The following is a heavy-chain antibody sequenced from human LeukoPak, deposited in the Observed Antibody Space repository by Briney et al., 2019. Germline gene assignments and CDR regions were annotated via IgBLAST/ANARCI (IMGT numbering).Heavy chain of an antibody. CDR2: IYYSGST. CDR1: GVSISSGGYY. Sequence: SQTLSLTCTVSGVSISSGGYYWSWIRQHPGKGLEWIGYIYYSGSTYYNPSLKSRVTISVDTSKNQFSLKLSSVTAADTAVYYCVAPYSNPRDRSIDYWGQGTLVTVSS. D-gene: IGHD4-11*01. V-gene: IGHV4-31*03. CDR3: VAPYSNPRDRSIDY. J-gene: IGHJ4*02.